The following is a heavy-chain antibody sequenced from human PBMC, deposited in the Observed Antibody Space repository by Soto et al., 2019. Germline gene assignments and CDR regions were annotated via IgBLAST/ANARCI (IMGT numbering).Heavy chain of an antibody. V-gene: IGHV2-5*02. D-gene: IGHD5-18*01. J-gene: IGHJ4*01. CDR2: IYWDDDK. CDR3: AHNRGYSYGSAFDY. CDR1: GFSLRTSGVG. Sequence: SGPTLVKPTQTLTLTCTFSGFSLRTSGVGVGWIRQPPGKALEWLTLIYWDDDKRYSPSLKSRLTITKDTSKNQVVLTMTNMDPVDTATYYCAHNRGYSYGSAFDYWGQGTLVTVSS.